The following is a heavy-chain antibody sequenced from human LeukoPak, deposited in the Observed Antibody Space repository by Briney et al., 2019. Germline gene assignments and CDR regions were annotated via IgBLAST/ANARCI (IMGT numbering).Heavy chain of an antibody. D-gene: IGHD6-25*01. CDR3: ARDKRLSIAASFDY. Sequence: GGSLRLSCAASGFTFSSYAMHWVRQAPGKGLEWVAVVSYDGSNKYYADSVKGRFTISRDNSKNTLYLQMNSLRAEDTAVYYCARDKRLSIAASFDYWGQGTLVTVSS. J-gene: IGHJ4*02. CDR1: GFTFSSYA. CDR2: VSYDGSNK. V-gene: IGHV3-30*04.